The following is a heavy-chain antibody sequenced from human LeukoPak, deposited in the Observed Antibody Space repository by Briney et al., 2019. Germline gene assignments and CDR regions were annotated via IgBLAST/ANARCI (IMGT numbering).Heavy chain of an antibody. Sequence: GATVKVSCKASGYTFINYYMHWVRQAPGQGLEWMGIINPSGGSTRYAQKFQGRVTMTRDTSTSTVYMELSSLRSEDTAVYYCATEGTSGGFDPWGQGTLVTVSS. J-gene: IGHJ5*02. CDR1: GYTFINYY. V-gene: IGHV1-46*01. D-gene: IGHD1-14*01. CDR2: INPSGGST. CDR3: ATEGTSGGFDP.